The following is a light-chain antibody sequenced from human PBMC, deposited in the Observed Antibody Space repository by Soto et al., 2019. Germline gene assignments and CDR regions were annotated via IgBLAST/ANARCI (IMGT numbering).Light chain of an antibody. J-gene: IGKJ1*01. CDR1: QSVGSSH. Sequence: EIVLTQSPGTLSLSPGERATLSCRASQSVGSSHLAWYQQTPGQAPRLLIYGTSNRAPGIPDRFSGSGAGTDFTLTISRLETEDFAVYFCQQYGDSPGAFGQGTKVDIK. CDR2: GTS. CDR3: QQYGDSPGA. V-gene: IGKV3-20*01.